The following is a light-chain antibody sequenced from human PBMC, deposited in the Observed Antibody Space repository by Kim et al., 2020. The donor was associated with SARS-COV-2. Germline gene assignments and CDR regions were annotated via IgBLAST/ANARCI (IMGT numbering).Light chain of an antibody. CDR1: NNDVGSHDL. CDR2: GDN. V-gene: IGLV2-23*01. Sequence: QSITLSCSGTNNDVGSHDLVSWYQRHPGTAPKLVLYGDNQRPSGVSSRFSGSKSGNTASLTISGLQPEDEADYYCCSYANGGTWVFGGGTKLTVL. CDR3: CSYANGGTWV. J-gene: IGLJ3*02.